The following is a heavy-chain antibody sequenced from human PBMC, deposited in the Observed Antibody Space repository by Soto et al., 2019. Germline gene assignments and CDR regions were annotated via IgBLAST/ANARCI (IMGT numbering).Heavy chain of an antibody. Sequence: QVQLVQSGAEVKKPGASVKVSCKASGYTFTGYYMHWVRQAPGQGLEWMGWINPNSGGTNYAQKFQGWVTMTRDTSISTAYMELSRLRSDDTAVYYCARGKFGVSSSWAGHDAFDIWGQGTMVTVSS. J-gene: IGHJ3*02. CDR2: INPNSGGT. CDR3: ARGKFGVSSSWAGHDAFDI. V-gene: IGHV1-2*04. CDR1: GYTFTGYY. D-gene: IGHD6-13*01.